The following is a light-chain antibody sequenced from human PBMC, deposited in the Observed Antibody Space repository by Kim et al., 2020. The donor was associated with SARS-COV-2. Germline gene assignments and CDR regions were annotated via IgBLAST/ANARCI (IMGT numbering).Light chain of an antibody. CDR3: HQYDNWPS. Sequence: SVSPGERATLSCRASHSINTDLAWYQQRPGQAPRLLVYDASTRATGIPARFSGSGSGTEFTLTISSLQSEDFAVYYCHQYDNWPSFGGGTKVDIK. CDR1: HSINTD. CDR2: DAS. V-gene: IGKV3-15*01. J-gene: IGKJ4*01.